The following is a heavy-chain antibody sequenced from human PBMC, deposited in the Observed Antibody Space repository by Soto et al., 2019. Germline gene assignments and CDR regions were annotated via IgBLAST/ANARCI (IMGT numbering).Heavy chain of an antibody. J-gene: IGHJ6*02. CDR2: ISAYNGNT. V-gene: IGHV1-18*04. D-gene: IGHD4-4*01. CDR1: GYTFTSYG. Sequence: ASVKVSCKASGYTFTSYGISWVRQAPGQGLEWMGWISAYNGNTNYAQKLQGRVTMTTDTSTSTAYMELRSLRSDDTAVYYCARPMTTVTTGYYYYGMDVWGHGTTVTVSS. CDR3: ARPMTTVTTGYYYYGMDV.